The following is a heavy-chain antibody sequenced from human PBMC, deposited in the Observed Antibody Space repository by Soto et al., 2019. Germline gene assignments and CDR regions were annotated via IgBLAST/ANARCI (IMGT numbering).Heavy chain of an antibody. CDR3: ARDLLGSGYDRAEGVFDY. Sequence: QVQLVQSGAEVKKPGSSVKVSCKASGGTFSSYTISWVRQAPGQGLEWMGRIIPILGIANYAQQFQGRVTITADKATSTAYMELSSLRSEDTAVYYWARDLLGSGYDRAEGVFDYWGQGTLVTVAS. J-gene: IGHJ4*02. V-gene: IGHV1-69*08. CDR2: IIPILGIA. CDR1: GGTFSSYT. D-gene: IGHD5-12*01.